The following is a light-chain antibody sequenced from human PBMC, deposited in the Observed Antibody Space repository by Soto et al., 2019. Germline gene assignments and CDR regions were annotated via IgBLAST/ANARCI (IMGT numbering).Light chain of an antibody. CDR1: QSVGSN. Sequence: EIVMTQSPGTLSVSPGERATLSCRVSQSVGSNLAWYQQKPGQAPRLLIYGASTRATGIPARFSGSGSGTEYTLTISGLQSEDFAVYYCHQYNIWPPLLFGGGTKVDIK. CDR3: HQYNIWPPLL. J-gene: IGKJ4*01. V-gene: IGKV3-15*01. CDR2: GAS.